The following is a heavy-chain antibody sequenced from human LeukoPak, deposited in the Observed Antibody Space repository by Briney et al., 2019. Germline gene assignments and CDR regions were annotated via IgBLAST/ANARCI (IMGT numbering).Heavy chain of an antibody. CDR2: IIPNSGDT. V-gene: IGHV1-8*03. J-gene: IGHJ4*02. CDR1: GGTFSSYA. CDR3: ARALGATPNFDY. D-gene: IGHD1-26*01. Sequence: ASVKVSCKASGGTFSSYAISWVRQAPGQGLEWMGGIIPNSGDTNYAQKFQGRVTITRNTSISTAYMELSSLRSEDTAVYYCARALGATPNFDYWGQGTLVTVSS.